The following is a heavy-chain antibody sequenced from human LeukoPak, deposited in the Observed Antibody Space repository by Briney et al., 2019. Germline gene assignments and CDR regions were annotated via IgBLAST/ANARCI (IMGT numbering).Heavy chain of an antibody. CDR1: GYTFTSYY. CDR2: INPSGGST. CDR3: ARDFQNSSGWYARYFDY. D-gene: IGHD6-19*01. J-gene: IGHJ4*02. V-gene: IGHV1-46*01. Sequence: ASVKVSCKASGYTFTSYYMHWVRQAPGQGLEWMGLINPSGGSTSYAQKFQGRVTMTRDMSTSTVYMELSSLRSEDTAVFCCARDFQNSSGWYARYFDYWGQGTLVTVSS.